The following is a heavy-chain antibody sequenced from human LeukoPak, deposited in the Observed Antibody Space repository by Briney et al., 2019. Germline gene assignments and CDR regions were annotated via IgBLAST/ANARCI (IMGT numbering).Heavy chain of an antibody. J-gene: IGHJ4*02. CDR3: ARVAYASSWSAPFDE. CDR2: IYYTGSD. CDR1: GGSISSDGYY. V-gene: IGHV4-31*03. D-gene: IGHD6-13*01. Sequence: SETLSLTCTVSGGSISSDGYYWSWIRQHPGKGLEWIAFIYYTGSDYYNAPLKSRVTISVDTSKNQFSLKLTSVAAADTAMYYCARVAYASSWSAPFDEWGQGTLVTVSS.